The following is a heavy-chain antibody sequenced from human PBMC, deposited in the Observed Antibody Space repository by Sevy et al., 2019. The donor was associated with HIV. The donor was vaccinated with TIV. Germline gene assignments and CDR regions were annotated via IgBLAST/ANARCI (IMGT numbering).Heavy chain of an antibody. D-gene: IGHD5-12*01. Sequence: GGSLRLSCVASGFCLSDYAMHWVSQGPDKGLAWVAVISFDGGNTYYSDAVEGRFTISRDNSKNTVFLQMNSLSPDDTALYYCARGPYNSGLRFDFWGQGTLVTVSS. CDR1: GFCLSDYA. V-gene: IGHV3-30-3*01. J-gene: IGHJ4*02. CDR2: ISFDGGNT. CDR3: ARGPYNSGLRFDF.